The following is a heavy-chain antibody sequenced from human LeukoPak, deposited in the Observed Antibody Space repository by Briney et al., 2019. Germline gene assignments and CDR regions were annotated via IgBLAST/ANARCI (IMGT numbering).Heavy chain of an antibody. CDR3: ARYYYGSGNYPQH. J-gene: IGHJ1*01. D-gene: IGHD3-10*01. V-gene: IGHV4-38-2*01. CDR1: GYSISSGYY. Sequence: SETLSLTCAVSGYSISSGYYWGWIRQPPGEGREWIGSLYHTGGTCYNTSLKSRVTISVDTSRNQFSLKLSSVTAADTAVYYCARYYYGSGNYPQHWGQGTLVTVSS. CDR2: LYHTGGT.